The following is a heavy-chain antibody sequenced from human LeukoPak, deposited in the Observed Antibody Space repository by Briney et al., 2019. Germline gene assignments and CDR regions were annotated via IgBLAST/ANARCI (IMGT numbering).Heavy chain of an antibody. J-gene: IGHJ5*02. CDR1: GSTFTGFY. D-gene: IGHD6-13*01. CDR3: ASGSLSYTSSYFWLYP. CDR2: INPNSGGT. V-gene: IGHV1-2*02. Sequence: ASVKVSCKASGSTFTGFYLHWVRQAPGRGLEWLGWINPNSGGTKYAQKFQGRVTMTRDTSISTAYMELTRLRSDDTALYYCASGSLSYTSSYFWLYPWGQGTLVTVSS.